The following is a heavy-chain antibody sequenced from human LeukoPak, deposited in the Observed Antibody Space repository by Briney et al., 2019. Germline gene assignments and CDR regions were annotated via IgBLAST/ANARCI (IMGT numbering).Heavy chain of an antibody. Sequence: GGSLRLSCAASGFIFSSYNMNWVRQAPGRGLEWVSYISSGSSAIYYADSVKGRFTVSRDNAKNSLHLQMDSLRAEDTAVYYCTKHITTDATTPFYYGMDVWGQGTTVTVSS. J-gene: IGHJ6*02. CDR2: ISSGSSAI. CDR1: GFIFSSYN. CDR3: TKHITTDATTPFYYGMDV. D-gene: IGHD3-22*01. V-gene: IGHV3-21*05.